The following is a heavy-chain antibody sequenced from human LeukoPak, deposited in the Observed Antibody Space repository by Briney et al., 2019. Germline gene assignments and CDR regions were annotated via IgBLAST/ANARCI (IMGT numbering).Heavy chain of an antibody. CDR2: ISAYNGNT. Sequence: ASVKVSCKASGYTFTSYGISWVRQAPGQGLEWMGWISAYNGNTNYAQKLQGRVTMTTDTSTSTAYMELRSLRSDDTAVYYCARSPLVILSYSPFDYWGQGTLVTVSS. CDR3: ARSPLVILSYSPFDY. CDR1: GYTFTSYG. J-gene: IGHJ4*02. V-gene: IGHV1-18*01. D-gene: IGHD3-10*01.